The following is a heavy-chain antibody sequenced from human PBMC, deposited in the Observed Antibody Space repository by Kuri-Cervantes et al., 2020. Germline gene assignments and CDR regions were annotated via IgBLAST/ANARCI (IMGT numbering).Heavy chain of an antibody. J-gene: IGHJ4*02. CDR2: INHSGST. V-gene: IGHV4-34*01. CDR3: ARRNFRPNGPFDY. Sequence: SETLSLTCAVYGGSFSGYYWSWIRQPPGKGLEWIGEINHSGSTNYNPSLKSRVTISVDTSKNQFSLKLSSVTAADTAVYYCARRNFRPNGPFDYWGQGTLVTVSS. CDR1: GGSFSGYY. D-gene: IGHD2-8*01.